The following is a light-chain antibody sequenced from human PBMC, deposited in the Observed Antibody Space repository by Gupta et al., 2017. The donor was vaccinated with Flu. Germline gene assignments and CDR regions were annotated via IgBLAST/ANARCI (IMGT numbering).Light chain of an antibody. CDR2: DAS. J-gene: IGKJ2*01. CDR3: QHRADWPPYT. V-gene: IGKV3-11*01. Sequence: EVVLTQSPATLSLSPGERATLSCRASQSVSNYLAWYQKKPGQAPRILIYDASIRATGIPARFSGSGSGTDFTLTISSLESEDFAVYYCQHRADWPPYTFGQGTKLEIK. CDR1: QSVSNY.